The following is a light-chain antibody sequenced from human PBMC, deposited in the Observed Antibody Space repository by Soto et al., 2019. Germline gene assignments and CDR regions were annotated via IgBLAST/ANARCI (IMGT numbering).Light chain of an antibody. CDR3: SSDIGSSTLV. Sequence: QSVLTQPASVSGSPGQSITISCTGSSSDIGNSHYVSWYQQHPGKAPKLMIYDVSDRPSGVSDRFSGSKSGNTASLTISGLQAEDEADYYCSSDIGSSTLVFGGGTQLTVL. V-gene: IGLV2-14*01. J-gene: IGLJ2*01. CDR2: DVS. CDR1: SSDIGNSHY.